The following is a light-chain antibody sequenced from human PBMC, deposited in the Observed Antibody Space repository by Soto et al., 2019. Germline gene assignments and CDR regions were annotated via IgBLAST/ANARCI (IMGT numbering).Light chain of an antibody. CDR2: DVS. J-gene: IGLJ1*01. Sequence: QSALTQPASVSGSPGQSITISCTGASSDVGNYNYVSWYQQHPGKDPKLIIYDVSNRPSGVSNRFSGSKSVNTASLTISGLQAEDEADYYCSSYTSSTTLYVFGTGTKGTV. CDR3: SSYTSSTTLYV. V-gene: IGLV2-14*03. CDR1: SSDVGNYNY.